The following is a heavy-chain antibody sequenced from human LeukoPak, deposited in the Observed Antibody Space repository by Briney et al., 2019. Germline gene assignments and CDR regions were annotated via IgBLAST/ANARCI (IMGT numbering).Heavy chain of an antibody. V-gene: IGHV4-34*01. CDR3: ARGQGTVTTRLGYFDL. Sequence: SETLSLTCAVYGGSFSGYYWSWIRQPPGKGLEWIGEINHSGSTNYNPSLKSRVTISVDTSKNQFSLKLSSVPAADTAVYYCARGQGTVTTRLGYFDLWGRGTLVTVSS. J-gene: IGHJ2*01. D-gene: IGHD4-17*01. CDR1: GGSFSGYY. CDR2: INHSGST.